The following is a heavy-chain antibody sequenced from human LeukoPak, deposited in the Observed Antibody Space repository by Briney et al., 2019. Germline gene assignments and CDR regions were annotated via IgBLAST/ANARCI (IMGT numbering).Heavy chain of an antibody. V-gene: IGHV4-34*01. J-gene: IGHJ6*03. CDR3: ARGLTIFGVDAFYYMDV. Sequence: SETLSLTCAVYGGSFSGYYWSWIRQPPGKGLEWIVEINHSGSTNYNPSLKSRVTISVDTSKNQFSLKLSSVTAADTAVYYCARGLTIFGVDAFYYMDVWGKGTTVTVSS. CDR1: GGSFSGYY. CDR2: INHSGST. D-gene: IGHD3-3*01.